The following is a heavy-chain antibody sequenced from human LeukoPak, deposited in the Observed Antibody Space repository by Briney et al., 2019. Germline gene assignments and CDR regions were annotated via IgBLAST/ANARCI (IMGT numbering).Heavy chain of an antibody. CDR2: ITRGSIYT. D-gene: IGHD1-26*01. CDR1: GFTFSNYN. V-gene: IGHV3-21*01. CDR3: ARAKFSAYTGNPGARKSSYDMDV. Sequence: TGGSLRLSCAASGFTFSNYNMNWVRQTPGKGLEWVSSITRGSIYTFYADSVKGRFTISRDNAKNSLSLQMNSLRAEDTAVYYCARAKFSAYTGNPGARKSSYDMDVWGKGTTVTVSS. J-gene: IGHJ6*03.